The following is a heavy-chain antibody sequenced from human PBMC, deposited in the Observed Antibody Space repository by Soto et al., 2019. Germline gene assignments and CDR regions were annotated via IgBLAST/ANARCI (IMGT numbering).Heavy chain of an antibody. CDR2: FHYTGNT. Sequence: QLQLQESGPGLVKPSETLSLTCIVSGDSISSISFVWGWIRQPPGKGLEWIGSFHYTGNTHYSSSLRSRLTISGDVSKNQFSLQLTSVTAADPAVYYCTRRVSSGFGAEHLWYSWGQGTLVTVSS. CDR3: TRRVSSGFGAEHLWYS. CDR1: GDSISSISFV. J-gene: IGHJ4*02. V-gene: IGHV4-39*01. D-gene: IGHD5-12*01.